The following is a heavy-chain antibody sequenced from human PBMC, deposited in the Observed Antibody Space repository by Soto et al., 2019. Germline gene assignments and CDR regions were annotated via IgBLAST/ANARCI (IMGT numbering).Heavy chain of an antibody. CDR1: GGSISSYY. D-gene: IGHD3-22*01. V-gene: IGHV4-59*01. CDR3: ARGGMTMIETRMDV. CDR2: IYYSGST. J-gene: IGHJ6*02. Sequence: QVQLQESGPGLVKPSETLALTCTVSGGSISSYYWSWIRQPPGKGLEWIGNIYYSGSTNYNPSLKSRVTISVDTSKNQFSLKLSSVPVADTAVYYCARGGMTMIETRMDVWGQGPTVTVSS.